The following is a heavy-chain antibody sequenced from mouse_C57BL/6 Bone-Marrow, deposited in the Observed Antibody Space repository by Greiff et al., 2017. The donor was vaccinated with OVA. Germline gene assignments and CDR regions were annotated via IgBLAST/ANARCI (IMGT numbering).Heavy chain of an antibody. CDR1: GYTFTSYW. Sequence: QVQLQQPGTELVKPGASVKLSCKASGYTFTSYWMHWVKQRPGQGLEWIGNINPSNGGTNYNEKFKSKATLTVDKSSSAAYMQLISLTSEDSAIYYCARKENGSSYVWFAYWGQGTLVTISA. J-gene: IGHJ3*01. CDR3: ARKENGSSYVWFAY. CDR2: INPSNGGT. V-gene: IGHV1-53*01. D-gene: IGHD1-1*01.